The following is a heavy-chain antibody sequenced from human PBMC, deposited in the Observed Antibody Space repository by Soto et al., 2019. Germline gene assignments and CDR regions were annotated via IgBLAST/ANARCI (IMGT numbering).Heavy chain of an antibody. J-gene: IGHJ4*02. D-gene: IGHD2-2*01. CDR1: GFTFTSYW. CDR3: AKHEGYCSSTTCSNFDY. V-gene: IGHV5-51*01. CDR2: IYSGDPDT. Sequence: GESLKISCKASGFTFTSYWIAWVRQMPGKGLGGRGIIYSGDPDTSYSPSFKGQVTISADKSINTAYLQWSSLKASDTAMYYCAKHEGYCSSTTCSNFDYWGQGTLVTVSS.